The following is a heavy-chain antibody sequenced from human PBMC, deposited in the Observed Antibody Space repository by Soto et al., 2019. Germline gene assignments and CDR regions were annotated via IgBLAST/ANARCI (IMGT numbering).Heavy chain of an antibody. CDR2: INPNTGGT. CDR1: GYTFTKYY. V-gene: IGHV1-2*06. CDR3: ARQLAYCGGDCYTEPIDY. D-gene: IGHD2-21*02. J-gene: IGHJ4*02. Sequence: ASVKVSCKASGYTFTKYYVLWVRQAPGQGLEWVGRINPNTGGTNYAQKFQDRVTMTRDTSITTAYMELSRLRSDDTAVYYCARQLAYCGGDCYTEPIDYWGQGTQVTVS.